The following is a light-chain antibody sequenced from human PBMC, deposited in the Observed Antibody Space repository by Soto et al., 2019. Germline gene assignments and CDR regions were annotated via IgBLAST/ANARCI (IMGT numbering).Light chain of an antibody. V-gene: IGKV1-27*01. CDR2: DAS. CDR1: QGISNS. CDR3: QQYKSAPYT. J-gene: IGKJ3*01. Sequence: DLQMTPSPSSLSASIGDRSTLTFRASQGISNSLAWYQQKPGKGPSLLIYDASTLQSGVPSRFSGSGSGTDFTLTINSLQPEDVATYYCQQYKSAPYTFGTGTTGDI.